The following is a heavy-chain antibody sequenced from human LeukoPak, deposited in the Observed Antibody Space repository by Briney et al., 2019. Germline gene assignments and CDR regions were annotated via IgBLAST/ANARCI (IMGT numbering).Heavy chain of an antibody. Sequence: SETLSLTCTVSGGSISSYYWSWIRQPPGKGLEWIGYIYYSGSTNYNPSLKSRVTISVDTSKNQFSLKLSSVTAADTAVYYCARDTRLRYFDWLPTENDAFDIWGQGTMVTVSS. CDR2: IYYSGST. V-gene: IGHV4-59*01. J-gene: IGHJ3*02. CDR3: ARDTRLRYFDWLPTENDAFDI. D-gene: IGHD3-9*01. CDR1: GGSISSYY.